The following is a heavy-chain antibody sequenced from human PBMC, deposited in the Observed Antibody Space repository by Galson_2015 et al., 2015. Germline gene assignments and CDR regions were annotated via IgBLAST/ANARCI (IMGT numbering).Heavy chain of an antibody. V-gene: IGHV4-61*01. J-gene: IGHJ4*02. Sequence: LSLTCTVSGGSVSSGNSYWSWIRQPPGKGLEWIGYIYYSGTTNYNPSLKSRVTISVDTSKNQFSLKLSSVTAADTAVYYCAREGLQSLGFDYWGQGTLVTVSS. CDR3: AREGLQSLGFDY. CDR1: GGSVSSGNSY. CDR2: IYYSGTT. D-gene: IGHD4-11*01.